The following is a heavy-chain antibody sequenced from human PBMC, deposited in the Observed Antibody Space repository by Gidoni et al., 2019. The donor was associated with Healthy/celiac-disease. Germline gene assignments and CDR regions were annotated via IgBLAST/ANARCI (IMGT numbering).Heavy chain of an antibody. J-gene: IGHJ1*01. CDR1: GGSIRSGVYS. Sequence: QVQLQESGRGLVKPSQTLSLTCAVSGGSIRSGVYSWSWIRQHPGKGLEWIGYIYYSGSTYYNPSLKCRVTISVDTSKNQFSLNLSSVTAADTAVYYCARVYYGSGSYYKAEYFQHWGQGTLVTVSS. CDR2: IYYSGST. D-gene: IGHD3-10*01. CDR3: ARVYYGSGSYYKAEYFQH. V-gene: IGHV4-31*11.